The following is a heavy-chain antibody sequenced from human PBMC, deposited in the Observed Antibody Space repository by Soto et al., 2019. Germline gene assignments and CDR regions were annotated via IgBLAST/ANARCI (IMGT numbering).Heavy chain of an antibody. V-gene: IGHV3-15*05. CDR1: GFTFDNAW. CDR2: IKSKTDGGST. D-gene: IGHD3-16*01. Sequence: GGSLRLSCAASGFTFDNAWMTLVRQAPGKGLEWVGRIKSKTDGGSTYYADSVKGRFTISRDNSKNTLYLQMSSLRAEDTAVYYCVKGRGTGSDYGYFDYWGQGTMVTVSS. CDR3: VKGRGTGSDYGYFDY. J-gene: IGHJ4*02.